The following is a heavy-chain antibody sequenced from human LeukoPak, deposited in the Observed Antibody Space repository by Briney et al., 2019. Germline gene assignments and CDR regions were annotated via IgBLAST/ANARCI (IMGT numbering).Heavy chain of an antibody. CDR1: GGSISSINW. Sequence: PSETLSLTCAVSGGSISSINWWSWVRQPPGKGLEWIGEIYHSGSTNYNPSLKSRVTISVDKSKNQFSLKLGSVTAADTAVYYCARDVGEALGYSYGYDYYYMDVWGKGTTVTVSS. CDR3: ARDVGEALGYSYGYDYYYMDV. CDR2: IYHSGST. D-gene: IGHD5-18*01. V-gene: IGHV4-4*02. J-gene: IGHJ6*03.